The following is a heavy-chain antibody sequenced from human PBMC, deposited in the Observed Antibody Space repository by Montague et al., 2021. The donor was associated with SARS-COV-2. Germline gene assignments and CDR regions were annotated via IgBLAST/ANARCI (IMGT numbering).Heavy chain of an antibody. Sequence: SETLSLTCTVSGGSISSSSYYWGWIRQPPGKGLEWIGSIYYSGSTYYNPSLKSRVTIYVDTSKNQFSLKLSSVTAADTAVYYCVRRVNGTTVHYYYYGMDVWGQGTTVTVSS. CDR1: GGSISSSSYY. CDR2: IYYSGST. V-gene: IGHV4-39*01. J-gene: IGHJ6*02. CDR3: VRRVNGTTVHYYYYGMDV. D-gene: IGHD1-20*01.